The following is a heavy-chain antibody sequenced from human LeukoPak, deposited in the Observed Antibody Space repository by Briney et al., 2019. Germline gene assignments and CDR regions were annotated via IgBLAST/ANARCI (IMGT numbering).Heavy chain of an antibody. CDR1: GFTFSSYS. Sequence: GGSLRLSCAASGFTFSSYSMNWVRQAPGKGLEWVSCITSSSSYIYYADSVKGRFTISRDNAKNSLYLQMNSLRAEDTAVYYCARGVWDILTGSHRTFDIWGQGTMVTVSS. J-gene: IGHJ3*02. CDR2: ITSSSSYI. D-gene: IGHD3-9*01. CDR3: ARGVWDILTGSHRTFDI. V-gene: IGHV3-21*01.